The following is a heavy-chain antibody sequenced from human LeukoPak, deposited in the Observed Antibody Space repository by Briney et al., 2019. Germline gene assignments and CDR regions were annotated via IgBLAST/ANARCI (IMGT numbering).Heavy chain of an antibody. CDR3: ARWLIDTASDY. D-gene: IGHD5-18*01. V-gene: IGHV5-51*01. Sequence: GESLKISCKGSGYSFTSYWIGWVRQMPGKGLGWMGIIYPSDSNTRYSPSFQGQVTISADKSISTAYLQWTSLKASDTAMYYCARWLIDTASDYWGQGTLVTVSS. CDR1: GYSFTSYW. CDR2: IYPSDSNT. J-gene: IGHJ4*02.